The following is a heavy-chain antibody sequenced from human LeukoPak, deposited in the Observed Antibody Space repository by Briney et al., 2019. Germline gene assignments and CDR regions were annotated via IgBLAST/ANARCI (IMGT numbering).Heavy chain of an antibody. J-gene: IGHJ6*03. Sequence: PSETLSLICAVYGGSFSGYYWSWIRQPPARGLEWIGEINHSGSTNYNPSLKSRVTISVDTSKNQLSLKLSSVTAADTAVYYCARLHPLRRGHYYYYMDVWGKGTTVTVSS. CDR3: ARLHPLRRGHYYYYMDV. CDR1: GGSFSGYY. D-gene: IGHD4-17*01. V-gene: IGHV4-34*01. CDR2: INHSGST.